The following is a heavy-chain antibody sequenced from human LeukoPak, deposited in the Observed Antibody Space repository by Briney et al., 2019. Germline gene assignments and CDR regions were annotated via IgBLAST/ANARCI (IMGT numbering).Heavy chain of an antibody. V-gene: IGHV4-4*07. D-gene: IGHD2-2*01. CDR2: FNVTGST. CDR3: ARDRFCRNAICHPALGL. J-gene: IGHJ4*02. Sequence: SDTLSLTCNVSGDSLRGYYWSWIPQPAEKGLEWIGRFNVTGSTTYLPSLEGRVTMALDTSKNQFSMRLTSMTAADTAVYFCARDRFCRNAICHPALGLWGQGTLVSVSS. CDR1: GDSLRGYY.